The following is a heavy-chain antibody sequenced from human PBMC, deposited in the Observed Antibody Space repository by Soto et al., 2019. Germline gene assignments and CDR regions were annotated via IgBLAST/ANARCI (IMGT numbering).Heavy chain of an antibody. V-gene: IGHV1-18*01. Sequence: ASLKVSCKASGYTFTSYGISWVRQAPGQGLEWMGWISAYNGNTNYAQKLQGRVTMTTDTSTSTAYMELRSLRSDDTAVYYCASGGYYDSSGYYYDYWGQGTLVTVSS. CDR3: ASGGYYDSSGYYYDY. J-gene: IGHJ4*02. D-gene: IGHD3-22*01. CDR1: GYTFTSYG. CDR2: ISAYNGNT.